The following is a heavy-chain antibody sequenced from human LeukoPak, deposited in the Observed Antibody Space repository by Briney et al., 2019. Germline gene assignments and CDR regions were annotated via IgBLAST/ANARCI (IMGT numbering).Heavy chain of an antibody. J-gene: IGHJ4*02. Sequence: SETLSLTCTVSGGSISSYYWSWIRQPPGKGLEWIGYIYYSGSTNYNPSLKSRVAISVDTSKNQFSLKLSSVTAADTAVYYCARGGGDGYDFWSGYYIYWGQGTLVTVSS. CDR2: IYYSGST. D-gene: IGHD3-3*01. V-gene: IGHV4-59*01. CDR3: ARGGGDGYDFWSGYYIY. CDR1: GGSISSYY.